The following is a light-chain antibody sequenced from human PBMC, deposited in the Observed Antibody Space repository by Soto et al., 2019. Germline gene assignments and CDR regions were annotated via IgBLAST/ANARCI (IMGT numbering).Light chain of an antibody. CDR1: QSVSSNY. V-gene: IGKV3-20*01. CDR2: GVH. Sequence: EIVLTQSPGGLSLSPGEIATLSCIASQSVSSNYLAWYQQKPGQAPRLLIYGVHSRATGIPDRFSGSGSGTDFTLTISRLDPEDSAVYYCQQYGSSAWTFGQGTKVDI. J-gene: IGKJ1*01. CDR3: QQYGSSAWT.